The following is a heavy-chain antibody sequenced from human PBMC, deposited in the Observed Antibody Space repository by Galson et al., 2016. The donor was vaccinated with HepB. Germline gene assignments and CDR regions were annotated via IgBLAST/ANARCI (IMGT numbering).Heavy chain of an antibody. CDR1: GDSVSNNIDG. CDR3: VKSIYLGRGFVA. CDR2: TYYRSEWRR. J-gene: IGHJ4*02. D-gene: IGHD2-2*02. V-gene: IGHV6-1*01. Sequence: CSISGDSVSNNIDGCNWIRQSPSRGLEWLGRTYYRSEWRRDYAPSVRSRISINSDTSKNQFSLHLTSVTPEDTAVYYCVKSIYLGRGFVAWGQGTLVTVSS.